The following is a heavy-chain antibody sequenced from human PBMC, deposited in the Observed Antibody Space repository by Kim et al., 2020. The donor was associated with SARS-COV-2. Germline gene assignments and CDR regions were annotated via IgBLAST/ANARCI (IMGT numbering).Heavy chain of an antibody. D-gene: IGHD3-10*01. CDR2: ISGSGGST. CDR1: GFTFSSYA. CDR3: AKALKKIYGSGSYYNWFDP. V-gene: IGHV3-23*01. Sequence: GGSLRLSCAASGFTFSSYAMSWVRQAPGKGLEWVSAISGSGGSTYYADSVKGRFTISRDNSKNTLYLQMNSLRAEDTAVYYCAKALKKIYGSGSYYNWFDPWGQGTLVTVSS. J-gene: IGHJ5*02.